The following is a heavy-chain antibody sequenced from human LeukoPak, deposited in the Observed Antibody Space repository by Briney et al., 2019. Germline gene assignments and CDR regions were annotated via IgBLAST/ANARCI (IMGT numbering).Heavy chain of an antibody. CDR2: INAGNGNT. CDR1: GYTFTSYA. Sequence: ASVKVSCRASGYTFTSYAMHWVRQAPGQRLEWMGWINAGNGNTKYSQKFQGRVTIARDTSASTAYMEPSSLRSEDTAVYYYASYSAYCGGDCYPAHDAFDIWGQGTMVTVSS. D-gene: IGHD2-21*02. J-gene: IGHJ3*02. V-gene: IGHV1-3*01. CDR3: ASYSAYCGGDCYPAHDAFDI.